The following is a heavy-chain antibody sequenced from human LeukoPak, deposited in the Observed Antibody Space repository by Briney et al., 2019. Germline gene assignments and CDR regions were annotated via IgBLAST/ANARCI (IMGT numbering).Heavy chain of an antibody. Sequence: GGSLRLSCVGSGFTFNSYAMSWVRQAPGKGLEWVSAVTGSGDSTHYADSVKGRFTISRDNSKSTLYLQMNSLRAEDTAVYYCADQYSGSYQYFRHWGQGTLVTVSS. CDR1: GFTFNSYA. J-gene: IGHJ1*01. CDR3: ADQYSGSYQYFRH. V-gene: IGHV3-23*01. CDR2: VTGSGDST. D-gene: IGHD1-26*01.